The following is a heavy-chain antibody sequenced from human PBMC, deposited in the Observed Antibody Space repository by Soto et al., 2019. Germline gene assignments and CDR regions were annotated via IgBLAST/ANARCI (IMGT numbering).Heavy chain of an antibody. D-gene: IGHD2-2*01. J-gene: IGHJ4*02. CDR1: GFTISSYA. CDR2: ISGSGGRT. Sequence: GFLSPSCASSGFTISSYAMSWVRQAPGKGLEWVSAISGSGGRTYYADSVKGRFTISRDNSKNTLYLQMNSLRTEDTAIYYCAKDRSCITTSCYVDYWRQGTLDTVSS. CDR3: AKDRSCITTSCYVDY. V-gene: IGHV3-23*01.